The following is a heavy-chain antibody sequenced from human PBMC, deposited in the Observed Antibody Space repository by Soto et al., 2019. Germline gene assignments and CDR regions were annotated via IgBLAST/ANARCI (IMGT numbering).Heavy chain of an antibody. J-gene: IGHJ4*02. Sequence: GGSLRLSCAASGFTFSSYAMHWVRQAPGKGLEWVAVIPYDGSNKYYADSVKGRFTISRDNSKNTLYLQMNSLRAEDTAVYYCARDRFRIAAAGYPDYWGQGTLVTVSS. CDR1: GFTFSSYA. CDR2: IPYDGSNK. V-gene: IGHV3-30-3*01. D-gene: IGHD6-13*01. CDR3: ARDRFRIAAAGYPDY.